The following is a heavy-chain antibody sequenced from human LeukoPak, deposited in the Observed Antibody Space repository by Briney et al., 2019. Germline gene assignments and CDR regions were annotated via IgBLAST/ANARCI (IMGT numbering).Heavy chain of an antibody. V-gene: IGHV3-23*01. Sequence: GGSLRLSCAASGFTFSSFDMTWVRQAPGKGLEWVSTISVSATNTYYADSVKGRFTISRDNSKNTLYPQMNSLRDDDTAVYYCATITSMRVVLISWGQGTLVTVSS. CDR2: ISVSATNT. J-gene: IGHJ1*01. CDR3: ATITSMRVVLIS. D-gene: IGHD3-22*01. CDR1: GFTFSSFD.